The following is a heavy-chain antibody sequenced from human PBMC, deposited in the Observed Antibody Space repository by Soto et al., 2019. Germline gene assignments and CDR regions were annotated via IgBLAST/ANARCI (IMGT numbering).Heavy chain of an antibody. J-gene: IGHJ4*01. V-gene: IGHV1-69*02. CDR3: ASGSVPDVDY. CDR2: IIPYLGLI. Sequence: QVPLVQSGAEVKKPGSSVKVSCKASGGSFSKYSISWIRQAPGQGLEWMGRIIPYLGLITYAQKFKGRVTISADEFTCTGHRELNSLGSEDPSTDVWASGSVPDVDYWGQGTMITVSS. D-gene: IGHD3-10*01. CDR1: GGSFSKYS.